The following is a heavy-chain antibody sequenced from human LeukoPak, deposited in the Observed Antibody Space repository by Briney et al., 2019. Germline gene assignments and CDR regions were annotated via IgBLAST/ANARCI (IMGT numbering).Heavy chain of an antibody. CDR3: ARDKGAGRRPFDY. Sequence: ASVKVSCKASGYTFTDYYMHWVRQAPGQGLEWMGILNPSGGNTNFAQEFQGRVTVTRDTSTNTVYMELSSLTSEDTAVYYCARDKGAGRRPFDYWGQGSLVTVSS. J-gene: IGHJ4*02. D-gene: IGHD4/OR15-4a*01. CDR1: GYTFTDYY. V-gene: IGHV1-46*01. CDR2: LNPSGGNT.